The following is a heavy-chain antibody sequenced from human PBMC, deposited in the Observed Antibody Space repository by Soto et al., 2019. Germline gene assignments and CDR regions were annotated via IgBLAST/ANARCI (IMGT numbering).Heavy chain of an antibody. CDR1: GGSFSGYY. CDR3: ARGASGYYASSGYYSPYYFDY. D-gene: IGHD3-22*01. V-gene: IGHV4-34*01. J-gene: IGHJ4*02. Sequence: QVQLQQWGAGLLKPSETLSLTCAVYGGSFSGYYWSWIRQPPAKGLELIGEINHSGSTNYNPSLKTLVTISVETSKNQFSLKLSSVTAADTAVYYCARGASGYYASSGYYSPYYFDYWGQGTLVTVSS. CDR2: INHSGST.